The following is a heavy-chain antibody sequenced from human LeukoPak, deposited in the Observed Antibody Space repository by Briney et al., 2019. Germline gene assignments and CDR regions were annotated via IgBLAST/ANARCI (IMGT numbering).Heavy chain of an antibody. CDR2: INHSGST. J-gene: IGHJ6*03. CDR3: ARGTNYYYMDV. V-gene: IGHV4-34*01. Sequence: SETLSLTCAVYGGSFSGYYWSWIRQPPGKGLEWIGEINHSGSTNYNPSLKSRVTISVDTSKNQFSLKLSSVTAADTAVYYCARGTNYYYMDVWGKGTTVTVSS. CDR1: GGSFSGYY.